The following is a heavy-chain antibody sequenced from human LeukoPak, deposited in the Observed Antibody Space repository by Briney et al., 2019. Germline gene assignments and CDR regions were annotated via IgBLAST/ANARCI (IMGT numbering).Heavy chain of an antibody. CDR3: ARDRVGSGIDY. V-gene: IGHV3-21*04. J-gene: IGHJ4*02. Sequence: GGSLRLSCAASGFTFSSYTLNWVRQTPGKGLEWVSAISGTSTFIYYADSVKGRFTISRDNSKNTLYLQMNSLRAEDTAVYYCARDRVGSGIDYWGQGTLVTVSS. CDR1: GFTFSSYT. D-gene: IGHD6-19*01. CDR2: ISGTSTFI.